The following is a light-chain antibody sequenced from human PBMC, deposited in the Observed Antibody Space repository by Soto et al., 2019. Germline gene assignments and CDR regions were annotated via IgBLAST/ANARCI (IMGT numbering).Light chain of an antibody. CDR1: RSVSTN. Sequence: EIVMTQSPATLSVSPGERVTLSCRASRSVSTNLAWYQQKPAQAPTLLIYGASIRATGIPARFSGSGSGTDFTLTINTLQSEDFAVYYCQHYNDWPLYTFGQGTKVEV. CDR2: GAS. V-gene: IGKV3-15*01. CDR3: QHYNDWPLYT. J-gene: IGKJ2*01.